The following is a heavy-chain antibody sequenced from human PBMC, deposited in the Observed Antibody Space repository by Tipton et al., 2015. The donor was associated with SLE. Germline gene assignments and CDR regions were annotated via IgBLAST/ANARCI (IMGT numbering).Heavy chain of an antibody. CDR3: ARLEKGGYSSN. Sequence: TLSLTCTVSGGSISSSTYYWGWIRQPPGEGLEWVGSVYSSGATYYNPSLKSRVTMSVDTSKSLFSLNLSSVTATDTAVYYCARLEKGGYSSNWGQGTLVTVSS. CDR2: VYSSGAT. D-gene: IGHD6-13*01. J-gene: IGHJ1*01. CDR1: GGSISSSTYY. V-gene: IGHV4-39*01.